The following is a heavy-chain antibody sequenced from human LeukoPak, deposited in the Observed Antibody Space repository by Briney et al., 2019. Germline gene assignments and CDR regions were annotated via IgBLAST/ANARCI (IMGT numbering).Heavy chain of an antibody. CDR1: GFTFSSCA. CDR3: AKEHYDYVWGSRTDY. D-gene: IGHD3-16*01. Sequence: GGSLRLSCAASGFTFSSCAMSWVRQAPGKGLEWVSVISGSGGGTYYADSVRGRFTISRDNSKNTLYLQMNSLRAEDTAVYYCAKEHYDYVWGSRTDYWGQGTLVTVSS. J-gene: IGHJ4*02. V-gene: IGHV3-23*01. CDR2: ISGSGGGT.